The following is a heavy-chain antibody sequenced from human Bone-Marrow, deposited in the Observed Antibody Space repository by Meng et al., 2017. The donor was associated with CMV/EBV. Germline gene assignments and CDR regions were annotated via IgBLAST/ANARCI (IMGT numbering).Heavy chain of an antibody. CDR2: IYHSGST. CDR3: ARMYYDISTGYYGADYFDY. V-gene: IGHV4-38-2*02. D-gene: IGHD3-9*01. J-gene: IGHJ4*02. CDR1: GYSISSGYY. Sequence: SETLSLTCTVSGYSISSGYYWGWMRQPPGKGLEWIGSIYHSGSTHYNPSLQSRVTTSVDTSKNQFSLKLSSVTAADTAVYYCARMYYDISTGYYGADYFDYWGQGTLVTVSS.